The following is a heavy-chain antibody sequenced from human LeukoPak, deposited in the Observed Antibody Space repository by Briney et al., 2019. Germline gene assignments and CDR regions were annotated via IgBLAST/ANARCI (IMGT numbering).Heavy chain of an antibody. J-gene: IGHJ4*02. CDR2: MNPNSGNT. Sequence: ASVKVSCKASGYTFTSYDINWVRQATGQGLEWMGWMNPNSGNTGYAQKFQGRVTMTRNTSISTAYMELSSLRSVDTAVYYCARGDGALESWRPRGDFDYWGQGTLVTVSS. V-gene: IGHV1-8*01. CDR3: ARGDGALESWRPRGDFDY. CDR1: GYTFTSYD. D-gene: IGHD3-3*01.